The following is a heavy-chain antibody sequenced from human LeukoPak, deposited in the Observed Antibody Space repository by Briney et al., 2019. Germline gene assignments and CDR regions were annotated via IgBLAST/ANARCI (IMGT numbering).Heavy chain of an antibody. J-gene: IGHJ4*02. CDR1: GGSISSYY. CDR2: INHSGST. D-gene: IGHD2-15*01. Sequence: SETLSLTCTVSGGSISSYYWSWIRQPPGKGLEWIGEINHSGSTNYNPSLKSRVTISVDTSKNQFSLKLSSVTAADTAVYYCARRVVAGGSWYYYNDGEFDYWGQGTLVTVSS. CDR3: ARRVVAGGSWYYYNDGEFDY. V-gene: IGHV4-34*01.